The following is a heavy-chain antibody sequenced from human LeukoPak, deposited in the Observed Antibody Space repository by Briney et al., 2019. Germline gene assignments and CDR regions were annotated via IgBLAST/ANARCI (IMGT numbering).Heavy chain of an antibody. CDR2: IDQDGSEK. Sequence: PGGSLRLSCAASRFTFSTYWMSWVRQAPGKGLEWVANIDQDGSEKYYVDSVKGRFTISRDNAKNSLYLQMNSLRAEDTAVYYCAKGGRSSGWYRLFDYWGQGTLVTVSS. CDR1: RFTFSTYW. J-gene: IGHJ4*02. CDR3: AKGGRSSGWYRLFDY. D-gene: IGHD6-19*01. V-gene: IGHV3-7*05.